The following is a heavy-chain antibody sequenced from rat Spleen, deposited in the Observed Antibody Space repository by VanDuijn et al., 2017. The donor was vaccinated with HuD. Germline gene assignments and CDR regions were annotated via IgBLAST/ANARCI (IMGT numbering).Heavy chain of an antibody. D-gene: IGHD1-6*01. V-gene: IGHV5-31*01. CDR3: TRVAVGQYGLLDY. Sequence: EVQLVESGGGLVQPGRSLKLTCVASGFTFNNYWMTWIRQAPGKGLEWVASITNTGGSTYYPDAVKGRFTISRENSKSTLYLQMNSLRSEDTATYYCTRVAVGQYGLLDYWGQGVMVTVSS. J-gene: IGHJ2*01. CDR2: ITNTGGST. CDR1: GFTFNNYW.